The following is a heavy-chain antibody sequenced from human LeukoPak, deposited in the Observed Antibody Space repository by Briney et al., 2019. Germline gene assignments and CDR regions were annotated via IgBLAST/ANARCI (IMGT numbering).Heavy chain of an antibody. Sequence: GGSLRLSCAASGFTFSSYGMHWVRQAPGKGLEWVAVISYDGSNKYYADSVKGRFTISRDNSKNTLYLQMNSLRAEDTAVYYCASGSGGQQLVPPPPDYWGQGTLVTVSS. V-gene: IGHV3-30*03. CDR1: GFTFSSYG. D-gene: IGHD6-13*01. J-gene: IGHJ4*02. CDR3: ASGSGGQQLVPPPPDY. CDR2: ISYDGSNK.